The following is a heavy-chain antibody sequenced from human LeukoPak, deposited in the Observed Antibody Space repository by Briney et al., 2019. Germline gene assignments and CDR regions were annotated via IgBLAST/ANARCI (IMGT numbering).Heavy chain of an antibody. J-gene: IGHJ3*02. CDR3: ARDFSEGAFDI. V-gene: IGHV4-38-2*02. CDR2: MYHSGST. Sequence: SETLSLTCTVSGYSISSGHYWGWIRQPPGKGLEWIGSMYHSGSTYYNPPLKSRVTLSVDTSKNWFSLRLSSVTAADTAVYYCARDFSEGAFDIWGQGTMVSVSS. D-gene: IGHD3-10*01. CDR1: GYSISSGHY.